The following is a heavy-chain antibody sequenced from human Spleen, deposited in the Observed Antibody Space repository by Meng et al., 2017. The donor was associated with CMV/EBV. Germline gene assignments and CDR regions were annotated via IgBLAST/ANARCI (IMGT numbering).Heavy chain of an antibody. CDR1: GFSFSNYA. D-gene: IGHD6-19*01. CDR2: ISGSGGST. CDR3: ARVPWQSQHPYYFDY. Sequence: GGSLRLSCAASGFSFSNYAMSWVRQAPGKGLKWVSTISGSGGSTSYADSVEGRFTISRDNSKKMVFLQMNSLRAEDTAVYYCARVPWQSQHPYYFDYWGQGTLVTVSS. V-gene: IGHV3-23*01. J-gene: IGHJ4*02.